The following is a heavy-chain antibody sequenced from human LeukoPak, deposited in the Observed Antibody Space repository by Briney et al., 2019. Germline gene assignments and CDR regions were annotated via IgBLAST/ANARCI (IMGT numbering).Heavy chain of an antibody. Sequence: SETLSLTCAVYGGSFSGYYWSWIRQPPGKGLEWIGEINHSGSTNYNPSLKSRVTILVDTSKNQFSLKLSSVTAADTAVYYCARVGRDKGKDYWGQGTLVTVSS. CDR2: INHSGST. J-gene: IGHJ4*02. V-gene: IGHV4-34*01. CDR1: GGSFSGYY. CDR3: ARVGRDKGKDY. D-gene: IGHD3/OR15-3a*01.